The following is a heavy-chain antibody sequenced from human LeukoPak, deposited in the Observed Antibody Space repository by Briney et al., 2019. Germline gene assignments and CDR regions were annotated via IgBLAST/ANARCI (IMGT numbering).Heavy chain of an antibody. D-gene: IGHD3-16*02. V-gene: IGHV1-24*01. CDR3: ATSPSGSLRGHFWGSYRRKDPFDY. Sequence: ASVKVSCKVSGYTLTELSMHWVRQAPGKGLEWMGGFDPEDGETIYAQKFQGRVTMTEATSTDTAYMELSSLRSEDTAVYYCATSPSGSLRGHFWGSYRRKDPFDYWGQGTLVTVSS. CDR2: FDPEDGET. J-gene: IGHJ4*02. CDR1: GYTLTELS.